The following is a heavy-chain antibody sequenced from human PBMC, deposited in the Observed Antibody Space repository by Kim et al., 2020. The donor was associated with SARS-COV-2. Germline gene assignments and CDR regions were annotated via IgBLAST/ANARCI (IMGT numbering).Heavy chain of an antibody. CDR3: ARDLSPVAQYNYLDP. D-gene: IGHD1-1*01. V-gene: IGHV3-33*01. CDR2: IWYDGSNK. CDR1: GFSFSSFG. Sequence: GGSLRLSCAASGFSFSSFGMHWVRQAPGKGLEWVAVIWYDGSNKYYSDSVKGRFTISRDNSKNTLYLQMISLRVEDTAVYYCARDLSPVAQYNYLDPWGQGTLVTVSS. J-gene: IGHJ5*02.